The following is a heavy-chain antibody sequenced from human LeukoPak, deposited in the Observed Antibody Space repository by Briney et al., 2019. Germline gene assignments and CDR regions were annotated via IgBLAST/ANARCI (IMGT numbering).Heavy chain of an antibody. J-gene: IGHJ4*02. V-gene: IGHV3-30*02. Sequence: GGSLRLSCAASGFTFSSYGMHWVRQAPGKGLEWVAFIRYDGSNKYYADSVKGRFTISRDNSKNTLYLQMNSLRAEDTAVYYRAKGLYFDWADTNDYWGQGTLVTVSS. D-gene: IGHD3-9*01. CDR2: IRYDGSNK. CDR1: GFTFSSYG. CDR3: AKGLYFDWADTNDY.